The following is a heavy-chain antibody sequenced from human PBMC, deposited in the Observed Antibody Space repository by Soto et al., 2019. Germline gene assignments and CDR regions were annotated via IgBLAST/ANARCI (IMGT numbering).Heavy chain of an antibody. D-gene: IGHD2-21*02. Sequence: QVQLVQSGAEEKKPGASVKVSCKASGYTFTSYAMHWVRQAPGQRLEWMGWINAGNDNTKYSQKFQGRVTITRDTSASTAYVELSSLRSEDTAVYFCARSIVVVTALDYWGQGTLVTVSS. J-gene: IGHJ4*02. V-gene: IGHV1-3*05. CDR1: GYTFTSYA. CDR3: ARSIVVVTALDY. CDR2: INAGNDNT.